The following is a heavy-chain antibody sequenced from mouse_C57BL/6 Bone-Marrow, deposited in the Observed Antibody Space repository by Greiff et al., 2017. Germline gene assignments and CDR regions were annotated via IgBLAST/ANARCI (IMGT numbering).Heavy chain of an antibody. Sequence: EVQLVESGGGLVQPGGSLKLSCAASGFTFSDYYMYWVRQTPEKRLEWVAYISNGGGSTYYPDTVKGRFTISRDNAKNTLYLQMSRLKSEDTAMYYCAYDYDGEFAYWGQGTLVTVSA. CDR1: GFTFSDYY. D-gene: IGHD2-4*01. V-gene: IGHV5-12*01. CDR2: ISNGGGST. J-gene: IGHJ3*01. CDR3: AYDYDGEFAY.